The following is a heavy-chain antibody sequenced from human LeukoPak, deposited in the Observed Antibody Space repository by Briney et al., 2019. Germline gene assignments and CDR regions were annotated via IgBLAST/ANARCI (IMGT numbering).Heavy chain of an antibody. J-gene: IGHJ6*03. D-gene: IGHD2-15*01. CDR1: GYTFTSYY. CDR2: INPSGGST. Sequence: ASVKVSCMASGYTFTSYYMHWVRQAPGQGLEWMGIINPSGGSTSYAQKFQGRVTMTRDTSTSTVYMELSSLRSEDTAVYYCARAVVAPRTYYYYYMDVWGKGTTVTVSS. V-gene: IGHV1-46*01. CDR3: ARAVVAPRTYYYYYMDV.